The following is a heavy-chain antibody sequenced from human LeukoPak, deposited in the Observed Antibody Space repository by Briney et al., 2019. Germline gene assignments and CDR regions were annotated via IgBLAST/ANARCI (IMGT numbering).Heavy chain of an antibody. Sequence: GGSLRLSCAASGFTVSSNYMSWVRQGPGKGLECVSVISNDGDTYYAVSVKGRFYISKDSSKNTVSLQMNGLRAEDTAVYYCAGDKTTGGWYEFDYWGQGTLVTVSS. J-gene: IGHJ4*02. CDR2: ISNDGDT. V-gene: IGHV3-53*01. CDR1: GFTVSSNY. CDR3: AGDKTTGGWYEFDY. D-gene: IGHD6-19*01.